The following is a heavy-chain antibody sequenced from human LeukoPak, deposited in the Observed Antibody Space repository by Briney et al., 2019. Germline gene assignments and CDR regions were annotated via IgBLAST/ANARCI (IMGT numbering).Heavy chain of an antibody. Sequence: GGSLRLSCAASGFTFSSYSMNWVRQAPGKGLEWVSSISSSSSYIYYADSVKGRFTISRDNAKNSLYLQMNSLRAEDTAVYYCARGGSGSYYVYFDYWGQGTLVTVSS. J-gene: IGHJ4*02. CDR3: ARGGSGSYYVYFDY. CDR1: GFTFSSYS. D-gene: IGHD1-26*01. V-gene: IGHV3-21*01. CDR2: ISSSSSYI.